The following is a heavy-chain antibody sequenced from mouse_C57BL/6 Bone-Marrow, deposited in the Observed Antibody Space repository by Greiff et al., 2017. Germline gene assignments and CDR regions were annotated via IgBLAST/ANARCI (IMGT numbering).Heavy chain of an antibody. CDR1: GYIFTEYT. V-gene: IGHV1-62-2*01. Sequence: VQGVESGAELVKPGASVKLSCKASGYIFTEYTIHWVKQRSGQGLEWIGWFYPGSGSIKYNERFKDKATLTADKSSNPVYMELSRLTSEDSAVYFCARHERYYDYEGYFDYWGQGTTLTVSS. J-gene: IGHJ2*01. CDR3: ARHERYYDYEGYFDY. CDR2: FYPGSGSI. D-gene: IGHD2-4*01.